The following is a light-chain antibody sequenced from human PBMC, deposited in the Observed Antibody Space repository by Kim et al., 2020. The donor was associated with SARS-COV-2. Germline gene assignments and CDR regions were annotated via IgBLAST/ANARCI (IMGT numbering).Light chain of an antibody. J-gene: IGKJ1*01. CDR2: GSS. V-gene: IGKV3-20*01. CDR3: QQYSSLPRT. CDR1: QSVSTNY. Sequence: PGERATLSCRASQSVSTNYVAWYQQKPGQAPRLLIYGSSRRATGIPDRFSGSGSGTDFTLTISRLEPEDFAMYYCQQYSSLPRTFGQGTKVDIK.